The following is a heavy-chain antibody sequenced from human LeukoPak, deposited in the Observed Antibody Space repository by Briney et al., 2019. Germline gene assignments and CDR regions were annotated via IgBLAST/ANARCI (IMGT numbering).Heavy chain of an antibody. CDR3: ARDGLYGDYLY. D-gene: IGHD4-17*01. CDR1: GYTFTGYY. Sequence: ASVKVSCKASGYTFTGYYMHWVRQAPGQGLEWMGWISAYNGNTNYAQKLQGRVTMTTDTSTSTAYMELRSLRSDDTAVYYCARDGLYGDYLYWGQGTLVTVSS. V-gene: IGHV1-18*04. CDR2: ISAYNGNT. J-gene: IGHJ4*02.